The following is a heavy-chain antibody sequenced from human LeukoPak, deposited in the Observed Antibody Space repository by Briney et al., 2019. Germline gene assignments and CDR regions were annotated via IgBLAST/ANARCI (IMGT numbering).Heavy chain of an antibody. V-gene: IGHV3-53*01. D-gene: IGHD3-22*01. J-gene: IGHJ4*02. Sequence: PGGSLRLSCAVSGFTVSSSYMSWVRQAPGKGLEWVSVLYNAGSTYYADSVKGRFTISRDNSKNTLYLQMYSLRAEDTAVYYCASPKGLFDYFDYWGQGILVTVYS. CDR1: GFTVSSSY. CDR2: LYNAGST. CDR3: ASPKGLFDYFDY.